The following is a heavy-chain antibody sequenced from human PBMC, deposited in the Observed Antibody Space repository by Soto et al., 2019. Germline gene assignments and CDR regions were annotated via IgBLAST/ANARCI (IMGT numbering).Heavy chain of an antibody. D-gene: IGHD2-2*01. Sequence: SVKVSCKASGCTFSSYAISCVRQAPGQVLEWMGGIIPIFGTANYAQKFQGRVTITADKSTSTAYMELSSLRSEDTAVYYCARFGLGYCSSTSCFYYYYYGMDVWGQGTTVTVSS. V-gene: IGHV1-69*06. CDR2: IIPIFGTA. J-gene: IGHJ6*02. CDR1: GCTFSSYA. CDR3: ARFGLGYCSSTSCFYYYYYGMDV.